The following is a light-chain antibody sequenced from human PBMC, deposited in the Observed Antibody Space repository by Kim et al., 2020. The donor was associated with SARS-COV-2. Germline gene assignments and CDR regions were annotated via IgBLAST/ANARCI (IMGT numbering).Light chain of an antibody. CDR2: GAS. CDR3: QQSYSAPYT. V-gene: IGKV1-39*01. Sequence: DIQMTQSPASLSASLRDRVTITCRASQSISTHLNWYQHKPGKVPKLLIYGASSLQSGVPSRFTGRGSGTDFTLTINSLQPEDFATYYCQQSYSAPYTFGQGTKLEI. J-gene: IGKJ2*01. CDR1: QSISTH.